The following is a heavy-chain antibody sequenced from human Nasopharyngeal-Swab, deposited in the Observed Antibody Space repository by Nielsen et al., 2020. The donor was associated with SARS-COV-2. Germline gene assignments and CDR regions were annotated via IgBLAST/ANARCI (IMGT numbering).Heavy chain of an antibody. Sequence: SATLSLTCTVSGGPIRSSSYYWGWIRQPPGTRLEWIGSIYYSGSTYYNPSLKSRVTISVDTSKNQFSLKLSSVTAADTAVYYCARHRRGGIVATPWYFDLWGRGTLVTVSS. V-gene: IGHV4-39*01. J-gene: IGHJ2*01. CDR2: IYYSGST. CDR1: GGPIRSSSYY. D-gene: IGHD5-12*01. CDR3: ARHRRGGIVATPWYFDL.